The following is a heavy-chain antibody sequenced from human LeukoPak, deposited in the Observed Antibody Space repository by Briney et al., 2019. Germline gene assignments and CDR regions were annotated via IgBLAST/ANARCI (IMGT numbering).Heavy chain of an antibody. V-gene: IGHV1-18*04. CDR2: ISAYNGNR. D-gene: IGHD5-18*01. CDR1: GYTFTTYG. CDR3: ARIYSYVNGVYYFDY. Sequence: APVKVSCKASGYTFTTYGISWGRQAPGQGREWMGWISAYNGNRNYAQKLQGRVTMTTDTSTSTAYMELRSLRSDDTAVYYCARIYSYVNGVYYFDYWGQGTLVTVSS. J-gene: IGHJ4*02.